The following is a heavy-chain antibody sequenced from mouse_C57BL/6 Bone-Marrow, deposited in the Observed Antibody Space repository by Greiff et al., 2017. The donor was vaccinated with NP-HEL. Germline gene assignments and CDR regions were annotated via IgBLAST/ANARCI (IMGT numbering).Heavy chain of an antibody. Sequence: EVKLVESGGGLVKPGGSLKLSCAASGFTFSSYTMSWVRQTPEKRLEWVATISGGGGNTYYPDSVKGRFTISRDNAKNTLYLQMSSLRSEDTALYYCARPSSFYYGSSYHYYAMDYWGQGTSVTVSS. CDR1: GFTFSSYT. V-gene: IGHV5-9*01. D-gene: IGHD1-1*01. CDR3: ARPSSFYYGSSYHYYAMDY. J-gene: IGHJ4*01. CDR2: ISGGGGNT.